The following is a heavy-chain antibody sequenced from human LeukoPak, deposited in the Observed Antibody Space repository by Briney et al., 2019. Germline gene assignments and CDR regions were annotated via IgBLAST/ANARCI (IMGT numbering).Heavy chain of an antibody. J-gene: IGHJ5*02. CDR2: IYYSGST. CDR3: ARHEYSGSYYGLSWFDP. Sequence: NPSETLSLTCTVSGGSISSSGYYSGWIRQPPGKGLEWIASIYYSGSTYYNPSLKSRVTISVDTSKNQLSLKLSSLTAADTAVYYCARHEYSGSYYGLSWFDPWGQGTLVTVSS. CDR1: GGSISSSGYY. D-gene: IGHD1-26*01. V-gene: IGHV4-39*01.